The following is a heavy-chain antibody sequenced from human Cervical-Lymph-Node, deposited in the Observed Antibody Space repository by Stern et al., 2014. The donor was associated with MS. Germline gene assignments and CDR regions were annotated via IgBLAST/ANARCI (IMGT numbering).Heavy chain of an antibody. J-gene: IGHJ6*02. Sequence: VQLVESGGGVVQPGRSLRLSCAASGFTFSSYGMHLVRQAPGKGLEWVAVISYDGSNKYYADSVKGRVTISRDNSKNTLYLQMNSLRAEDTAVYYCAKERHGDYVFYYGMDVWGQGTTVTVSS. D-gene: IGHD4-17*01. V-gene: IGHV3-30*18. CDR1: GFTFSSYG. CDR3: AKERHGDYVFYYGMDV. CDR2: ISYDGSNK.